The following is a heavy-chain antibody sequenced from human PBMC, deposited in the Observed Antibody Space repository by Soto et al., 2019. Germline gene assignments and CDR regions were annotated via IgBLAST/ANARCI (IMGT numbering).Heavy chain of an antibody. CDR1: GYTFTDYR. CDR3: ARPAGRLANGFDP. CDR2: INPSGGRT. J-gene: IGHJ5*02. Sequence: ASVKVSCKASGYTFTDYRMIWVRQAPGQGLEWMGIINPSGGRTNYAPNFQGRVTLTRDSFTSTVYMELSNLRSEDTAVYYCARPAGRLANGFDPSGQGTLVTVSS. D-gene: IGHD6-6*01. V-gene: IGHV1-46*01.